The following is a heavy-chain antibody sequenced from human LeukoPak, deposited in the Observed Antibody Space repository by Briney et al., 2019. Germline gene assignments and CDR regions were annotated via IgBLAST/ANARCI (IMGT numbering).Heavy chain of an antibody. D-gene: IGHD1-26*01. Sequence: SGTLSLTCGVSGGSITTTNWWSWVRQPPGQGLEWIGEIHLSGRTNYNPSLNSRVTLALDTSKNHLYLSLASVTAADTAVYYCSRESGPYCPFGHWGQGTLVAVTS. V-gene: IGHV4-4*02. CDR1: GGSITTTNW. CDR2: IHLSGRT. J-gene: IGHJ5*02. CDR3: SRESGPYCPFGH.